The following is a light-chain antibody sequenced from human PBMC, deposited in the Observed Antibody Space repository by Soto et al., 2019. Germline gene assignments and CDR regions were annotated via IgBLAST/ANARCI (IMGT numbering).Light chain of an antibody. CDR3: QQYGVPPFN. V-gene: IGKV3-20*01. CDR1: QAVISVY. J-gene: IGKJ2*01. Sequence: EIVLTQSPGALSLSPGEGATLSCRASQAVISVYLAWYQQKPGQAPRLLMYGVSSRPTGISDRFSGSGSGTEFTLTITRLETEDFALYYCQQYGVPPFNFGQGTKLQIK. CDR2: GVS.